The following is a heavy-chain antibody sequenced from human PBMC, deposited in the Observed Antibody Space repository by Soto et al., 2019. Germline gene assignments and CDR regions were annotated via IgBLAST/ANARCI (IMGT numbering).Heavy chain of an antibody. Sequence: SETLSLTCTVSGGSISSYYWSWIRQPAGKGLEWIGRIYTSGSTNYNPSLKSRVTMSVDTSKNQFSLKLSSVTAADTAVYYCARAPRYCSSTSCYEPDYYYGMDFWGQGTTVTVSS. CDR1: GGSISSYY. J-gene: IGHJ6*02. CDR2: IYTSGST. V-gene: IGHV4-4*07. CDR3: ARAPRYCSSTSCYEPDYYYGMDF. D-gene: IGHD2-2*01.